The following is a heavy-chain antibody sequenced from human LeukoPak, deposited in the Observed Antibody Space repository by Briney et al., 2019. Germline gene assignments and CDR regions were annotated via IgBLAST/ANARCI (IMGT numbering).Heavy chain of an antibody. CDR2: FDPEDGET. J-gene: IGHJ4*02. D-gene: IGHD6-13*01. V-gene: IGHV1-24*01. CDR1: GYTLTELS. CDR3: ATQFIAAAGTDY. Sequence: ASVKVSCKVSGYTLTELSMHWVRQAPGKGLEWMGGFDPEDGETIYAQKFQGGVTMTEDTSTDTAYMELSSLRSEDTAVYYCATQFIAAAGTDYWGQGTLVTVSS.